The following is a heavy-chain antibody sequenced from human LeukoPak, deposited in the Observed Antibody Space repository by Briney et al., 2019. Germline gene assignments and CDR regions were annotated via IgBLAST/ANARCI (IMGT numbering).Heavy chain of an antibody. CDR2: IYYSGST. J-gene: IGHJ4*02. V-gene: IGHV4-39*01. CDR1: GGSISSSSYY. CDR3: ARQGRPGYFDY. Sequence: SETLSLTCTVSGGSISSSSYYWGWIRQPPGKGLEWIGSIYYSGSTYYNPSLKSRVTISVDTSKNQFSLKLSSVTAADTAVYYCARQGRPGYFDYWGQGTLVTVSS. D-gene: IGHD6-6*01.